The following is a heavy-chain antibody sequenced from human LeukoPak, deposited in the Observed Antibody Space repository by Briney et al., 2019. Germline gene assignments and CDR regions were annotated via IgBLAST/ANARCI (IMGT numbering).Heavy chain of an antibody. CDR1: GFTFSSYP. CDR2: ISYDGGNK. Sequence: PGGSLRLSCAASGFTFSSYPVHWVRQAPSKGLEWVAVISYDGGNKYYADSVKGRFTISRDNSKNTLYLQMNSLRAEDTAVSYCAGDRTWELQVGLFDYWGQGTLVTVSS. CDR3: AGDRTWELQVGLFDY. J-gene: IGHJ4*02. D-gene: IGHD1-26*01. V-gene: IGHV3-30-3*01.